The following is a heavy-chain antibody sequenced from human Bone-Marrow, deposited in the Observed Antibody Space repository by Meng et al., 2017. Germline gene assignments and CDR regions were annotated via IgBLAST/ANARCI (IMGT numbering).Heavy chain of an antibody. Sequence: ASVNVSCKPSGYNFPDYYIHWVRRAPGQGLEWMGRINPKSGDTHYAQKFQARVTMTGNTSISTAYMELSGLRSEDTAMYYCARDEDISAAGKLFGDYWGQGTLVTVSS. CDR2: INPKSGDT. J-gene: IGHJ4*02. V-gene: IGHV1-2*06. CDR1: GYNFPDYY. CDR3: ARDEDISAAGKLFGDY. D-gene: IGHD6-13*01.